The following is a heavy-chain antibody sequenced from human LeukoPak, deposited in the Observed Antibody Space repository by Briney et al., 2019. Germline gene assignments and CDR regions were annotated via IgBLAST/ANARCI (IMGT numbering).Heavy chain of an antibody. D-gene: IGHD6-19*01. J-gene: IGHJ3*02. CDR3: ARLLAVAGGDAFDI. V-gene: IGHV4-59*08. CDR2: LYYSEST. Sequence: NASETLSLTCTVSGGSISGYFWSWIRQPPGKGLELIGYLYYSESTNYNPSLKSRVTVSVDTSKDQFSLRLSSVTAADTAVYYCARLLAVAGGDAFDIWGQGKMVTVSS. CDR1: GGSISGYF.